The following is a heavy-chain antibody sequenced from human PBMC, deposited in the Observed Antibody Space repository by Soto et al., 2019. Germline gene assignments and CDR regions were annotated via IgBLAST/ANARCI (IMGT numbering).Heavy chain of an antibody. CDR3: ARHGDVSSSIWSYYYYYYAMDV. CDR2: IYYSGST. CDR1: GGSISSSGYY. D-gene: IGHD6-13*01. Sequence: NPSETLSLTCTVSGGSISSSGYYWGWIRQPPGRGLEWIGSIYYSGSTYYNPSLKSRVTISVDTPKNQFSLKLSSVTAADTAVYYCARHGDVSSSIWSYYYYYYAMDVWGQGTTVTVSS. J-gene: IGHJ6*02. V-gene: IGHV4-39*01.